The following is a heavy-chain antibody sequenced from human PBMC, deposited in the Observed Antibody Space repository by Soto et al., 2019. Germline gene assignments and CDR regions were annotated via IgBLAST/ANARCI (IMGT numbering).Heavy chain of an antibody. CDR3: AGLRGYAASPIDY. D-gene: IGHD2-15*01. CDR1: GGSVISGY. V-gene: IGHV4-59*02. Sequence: QVQLQESGPGLVKPSETLSLTCTVSGGSVISGYWSWIRQPPGKGLEWIGYISYSGNTNYNPSLKRRVTMTVETPKKPFTKRQSSVSTADTAVYYCAGLRGYAASPIDYWGQGTLVTVSS. CDR2: ISYSGNT. J-gene: IGHJ4*02.